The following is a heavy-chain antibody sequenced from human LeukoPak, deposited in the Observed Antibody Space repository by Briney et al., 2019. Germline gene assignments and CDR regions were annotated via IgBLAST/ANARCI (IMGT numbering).Heavy chain of an antibody. V-gene: IGHV3-23*01. J-gene: IGHJ4*02. CDR3: AKGLGDYIDYFNY. CDR1: GFTFSSYA. Sequence: GGSLRLSCAASGFTFSSYAMSWVRQAPGKGLEWVTAISGSGCSTYYADSVKGRFTISRDNSKNTLYLQMNSLRAEDTAVYYCAKGLGDYIDYFNYWGQGALVTVSS. CDR2: ISGSGCST. D-gene: IGHD4-17*01.